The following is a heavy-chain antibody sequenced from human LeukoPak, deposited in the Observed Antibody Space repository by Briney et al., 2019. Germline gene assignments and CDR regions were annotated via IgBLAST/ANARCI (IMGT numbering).Heavy chain of an antibody. J-gene: IGHJ1*01. D-gene: IGHD2-8*02. Sequence: GGSLRLSCTASGFTFNNYWMSWIRQTPGKGLEWVANINKDGSEKYYLDSVRGRFTISRDNAKNSLSLQMNSLRGEDTAVYYCARELVVGPAEYFQNWGQGTLVTVSS. CDR1: GFTFNNYW. CDR3: ARELVVGPAEYFQN. CDR2: INKDGSEK. V-gene: IGHV3-7*01.